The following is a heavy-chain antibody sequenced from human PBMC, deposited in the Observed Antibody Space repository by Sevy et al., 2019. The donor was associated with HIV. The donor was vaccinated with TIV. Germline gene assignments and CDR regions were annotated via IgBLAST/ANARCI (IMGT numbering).Heavy chain of an antibody. CDR2: IRSKAYGGTT. CDR1: GFTFGDYA. CDR3: TRDDGGATTRGY. J-gene: IGHJ4*02. Sequence: GGSLRLSCTASGFTFGDYAMSWVRQAPGKGLEWVGFIRSKAYGGTTEYAASVKGRFTISRDDSKSIAYLQMNSLKTEDTAVYYCTRDDGGATTRGYWGQGTLVTVSS. V-gene: IGHV3-49*04. D-gene: IGHD1-26*01.